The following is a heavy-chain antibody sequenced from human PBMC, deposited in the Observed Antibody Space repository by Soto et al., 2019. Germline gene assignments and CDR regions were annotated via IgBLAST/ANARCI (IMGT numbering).Heavy chain of an antibody. Sequence: GASVKVSCKASGGTFSSYAISWVRQAPGQGLEWMGGIIPIFGTANYAQKFQGRVTITADESTSTAYMELSSLRSEDTAVYYCARDHCGGDCYSYWYFDLWGRGTLVTVSS. V-gene: IGHV1-69*13. CDR3: ARDHCGGDCYSYWYFDL. CDR1: GGTFSSYA. D-gene: IGHD2-21*02. CDR2: IIPIFGTA. J-gene: IGHJ2*01.